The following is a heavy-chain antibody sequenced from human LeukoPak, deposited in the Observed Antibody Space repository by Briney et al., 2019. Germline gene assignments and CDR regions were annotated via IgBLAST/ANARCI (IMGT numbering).Heavy chain of an antibody. J-gene: IGHJ4*02. CDR2: ISAYNGNT. D-gene: IGHD3-9*01. CDR3: ARSLPWLCPDY. Sequence: GASVKVSCKASGYTFTSYGISWVRQAPGQGLEWMGWISAYNGNTNYAQKFQGWVTMTRDTSISTAYMELSRLRSDDTAVYYCARSLPWLCPDYWGQGTLVTVSS. V-gene: IGHV1-18*01. CDR1: GYTFTSYG.